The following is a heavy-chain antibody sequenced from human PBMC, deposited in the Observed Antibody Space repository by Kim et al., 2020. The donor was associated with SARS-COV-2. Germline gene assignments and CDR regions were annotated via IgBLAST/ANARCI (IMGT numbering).Heavy chain of an antibody. CDR1: GFTFSSYG. CDR2: IWYDGSNK. J-gene: IGHJ6*02. D-gene: IGHD5-18*01. Sequence: GGSLRLSCAASGFTFSSYGMHWVRQAPGKGLEWVAVIWYDGSNKYYADSVKGRFTISRDNSKNTLYLQMNSLRVEDTAVYYCARDGGYSYGDSNYYYYGMDVWGQGTTVTVSS. V-gene: IGHV3-33*08. CDR3: ARDGGYSYGDSNYYYYGMDV.